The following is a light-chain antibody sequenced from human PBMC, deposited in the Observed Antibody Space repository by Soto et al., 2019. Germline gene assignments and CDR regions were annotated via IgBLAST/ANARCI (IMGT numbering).Light chain of an antibody. V-gene: IGLV1-40*01. J-gene: IGLJ1*01. CDR3: QSYDSSLTTSV. CDR1: SSNIGAEYD. CDR2: GDN. Sequence: QPVLTQPPSVSGAPGQRVAISCTGSSSNIGAEYDVHWYQQLPGTAPKRLIYGDNNRPSGVPDRFSGSKSGTSASLAITGLQPEDEADYYCQSYDSSLTTSVFGTGTKLTVL.